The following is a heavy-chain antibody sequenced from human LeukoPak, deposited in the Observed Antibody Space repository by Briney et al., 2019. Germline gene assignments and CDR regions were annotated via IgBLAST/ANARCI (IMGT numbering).Heavy chain of an antibody. V-gene: IGHV1-8*01. CDR1: GYTFTSYD. J-gene: IGHJ4*02. Sequence: ASVKVSCKASGYTFTSYDINWVRQATRQGLEWMGWMNPNSGNTGYAQKFQGRVTMTRNTSISTAYMELGSLRSEDTAVYYCARGYNVLLWFGELVLWGQGTLVTVSS. CDR3: ARGYNVLLWFGELVL. D-gene: IGHD3-10*01. CDR2: MNPNSGNT.